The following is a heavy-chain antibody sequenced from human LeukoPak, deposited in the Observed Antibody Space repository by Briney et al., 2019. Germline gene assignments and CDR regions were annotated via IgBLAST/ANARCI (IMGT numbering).Heavy chain of an antibody. CDR1: GYTFNSYG. V-gene: IGHV1-69*04. CDR3: ARDEGYCSGGSCRNWFDP. J-gene: IGHJ5*02. CDR2: IIPILGIA. Sequence: SVKVSCKASGYTFNSYGITWVRQAPGQGLEWMGRIIPILGIANYAQKFQGRVTITADESTSTAYMELSSLRSEDTAVYYCARDEGYCSGGSCRNWFDPWGQGTLVTVSS. D-gene: IGHD2-15*01.